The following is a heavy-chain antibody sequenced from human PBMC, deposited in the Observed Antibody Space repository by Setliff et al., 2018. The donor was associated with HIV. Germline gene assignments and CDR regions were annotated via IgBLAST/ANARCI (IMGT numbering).Heavy chain of an antibody. Sequence: PGGSLRLSCQASGFTFTSHAMTWVRQAPGKGLEWVSVIYSGGNTYYADSVKGRFTISRDNSKNTLYLQVNSLRAEDTAVYYCTRVRPGRWAALDAFDLWGQGTMVTVSS. CDR3: TRVRPGRWAALDAFDL. CDR2: IYSGGNT. J-gene: IGHJ3*01. D-gene: IGHD3-10*01. V-gene: IGHV3-66*01. CDR1: GFTFTSHA.